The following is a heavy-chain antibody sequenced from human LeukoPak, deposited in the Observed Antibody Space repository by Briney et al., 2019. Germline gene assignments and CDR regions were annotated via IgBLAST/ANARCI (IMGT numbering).Heavy chain of an antibody. D-gene: IGHD6-13*01. CDR1: GYTFTGYY. V-gene: IGHV1-2*02. CDR2: INPNSGGT. J-gene: IGHJ6*02. Sequence: ASVKVSCTASGYTFTGYYMHWVRQAPGQGLEWMGWINPNSGGTNYAQKFQGRVTMTRDTSISTAYMELSRLRSDDTAVYYCASIIAAAGPIYYYYGMDVWGQGTTVTVSS. CDR3: ASIIAAAGPIYYYYGMDV.